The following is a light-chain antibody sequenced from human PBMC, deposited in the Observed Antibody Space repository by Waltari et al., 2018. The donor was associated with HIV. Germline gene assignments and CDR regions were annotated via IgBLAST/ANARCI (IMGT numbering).Light chain of an antibody. CDR1: SSDVGGYTY. J-gene: IGLJ1*01. Sequence: QSALTQPASVSGSPGQSITISCTGTSSDVGGYTYVSWYQQHPGKAPKLMIHDVSNRPSGVSNRFSGSKSGNTASLTISGLQAEDEADYYCSSYTSSSTYVFGTGTQVTVL. CDR3: SSYTSSSTYV. CDR2: DVS. V-gene: IGLV2-14*03.